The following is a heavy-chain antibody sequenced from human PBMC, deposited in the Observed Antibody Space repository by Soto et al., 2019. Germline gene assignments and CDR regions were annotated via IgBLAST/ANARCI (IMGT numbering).Heavy chain of an antibody. CDR2: IKSKTDGGTT. J-gene: IGHJ6*02. CDR1: GFTFSNAW. D-gene: IGHD6-6*01. V-gene: IGHV3-15*07. Sequence: GGSLRLSCAASGFTFSNAWMNWVRQAPGKGLEWVGRIKSKTDGGTTDYAAPVKGRFTISRDDSKNTLYLQMNSLKTEDTAVYYCTTGSIAASSTNYYGMDVWGQGTTVTVSS. CDR3: TTGSIAASSTNYYGMDV.